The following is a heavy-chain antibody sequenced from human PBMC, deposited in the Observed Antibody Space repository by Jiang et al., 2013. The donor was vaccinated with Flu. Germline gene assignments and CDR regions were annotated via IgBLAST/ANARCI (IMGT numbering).Heavy chain of an antibody. CDR2: INGYNGDP. CDR3: ARVQLSGAYFYYYYGVDV. D-gene: IGHD1-26*01. J-gene: IGHJ6*02. V-gene: IGHV1-18*01. Sequence: GAEVKQPGASVKVSCKASGYTFTSYSINWVRQAPGQGLEWMGWINGYNGDPNYAQNLQGRVTMTTDTSTGTAYMELKSLRSDDTAVYYCARVQLSGAYFYYYYGVDVWGQGTTVTVSS. CDR1: GYTFTSYS.